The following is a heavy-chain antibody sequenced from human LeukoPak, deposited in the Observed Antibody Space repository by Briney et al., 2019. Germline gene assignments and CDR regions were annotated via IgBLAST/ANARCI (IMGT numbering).Heavy chain of an antibody. D-gene: IGHD1-26*01. V-gene: IGHV4-30-4*01. J-gene: IGHJ4*02. CDR1: GGSISSGDYY. Sequence: PSETLSLTCTVSGGSISSGDYYWSWIRQPPGKGLEWIGYIYYSGSTYYNPSLKSRVTISVDTSKNQFSLKLSSVTAADTAVYYCAREGSYYFDYWGREPWSPSPQ. CDR3: AREGSYYFDY. CDR2: IYYSGST.